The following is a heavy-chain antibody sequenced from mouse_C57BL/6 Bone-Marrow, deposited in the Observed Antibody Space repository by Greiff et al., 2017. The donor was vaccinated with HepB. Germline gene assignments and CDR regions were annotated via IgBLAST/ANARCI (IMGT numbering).Heavy chain of an antibody. D-gene: IGHD2-3*01. Sequence: EVKLMESGPGLVKPSQSLSLTCSVTGYSITSGYYWNWIRQFPGNKLEWMGYISYDGSNNYNPSLKNRISITRDTSKNQFFLKLNSVTTEDTATYYCARDHRVSPTVSMMGYVWGTGTTVTVSS. V-gene: IGHV3-6*01. J-gene: IGHJ1*03. CDR1: GYSITSGYY. CDR3: ARDHRVSPTVSMMGYV. CDR2: ISYDGSN.